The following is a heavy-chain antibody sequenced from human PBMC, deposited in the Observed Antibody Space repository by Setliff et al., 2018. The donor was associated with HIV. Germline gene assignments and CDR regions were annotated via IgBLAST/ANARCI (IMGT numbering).Heavy chain of an antibody. Sequence: KPSETLSLTCAVSGYSISSNFLWGWVRQPPGQGLEWIGSIHHAGSTYYNPSLKSRVRISLDTSKNQFSLKLSSVTAADTAVYYCARHDCGGNCDINWFDPWGQGTLVTVSS. J-gene: IGHJ5*02. D-gene: IGHD2-21*02. CDR2: IHHAGST. CDR3: ARHDCGGNCDINWFDP. V-gene: IGHV4-38-2*01. CDR1: GYSISSNFL.